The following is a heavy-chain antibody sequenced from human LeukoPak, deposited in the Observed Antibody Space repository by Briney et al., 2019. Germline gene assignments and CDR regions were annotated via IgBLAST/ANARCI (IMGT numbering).Heavy chain of an antibody. CDR2: IYYSGST. CDR3: ARTPYDFWSGYWRTQFDY. J-gene: IGHJ4*02. V-gene: IGHV4-39*01. D-gene: IGHD3-3*01. CDR1: GGSISSSSYH. Sequence: PSETLSLTCTVSGGSISSSSYHWGWIRQPPGKGLEWIGSIYYSGSTYYNPSLKSRVTISVDTSKNQFSLKLSSVTAADTAVYCCARTPYDFWSGYWRTQFDYWGQGTLVTVSS.